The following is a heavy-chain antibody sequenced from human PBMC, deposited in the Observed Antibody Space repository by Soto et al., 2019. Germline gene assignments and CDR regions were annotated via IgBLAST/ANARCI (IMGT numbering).Heavy chain of an antibody. V-gene: IGHV1-69*01. D-gene: IGHD6-19*01. CDR1: GGTFSSYA. J-gene: IGHJ6*02. CDR2: IIPIFGTA. CDR3: ARTSKSGWHAVYYYYGMDV. Sequence: QVQLVQSGAEVKKPGSSVKVSCEASGGTFSSYAISWVRQAPGQGLEWMGGIIPIFGTANYAQKFQGRVTITADESTSTAYMELSSLRSEDTAVYYCARTSKSGWHAVYYYYGMDVWGQGTTVTVSS.